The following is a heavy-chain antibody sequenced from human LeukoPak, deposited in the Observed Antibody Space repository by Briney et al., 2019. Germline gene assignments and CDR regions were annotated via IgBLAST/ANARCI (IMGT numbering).Heavy chain of an antibody. CDR3: ASVSYHYPTSFDY. Sequence: SETLSLTCTVSGGSISSSSYYWGWIRQPPGKGLEWIGSIYYSGSTYYNPSLKSRVTISVDTSKNQFSLKLSSVTAADTAVYYCASVSYHYPTSFDYWGQGTLVTVSS. CDR2: IYYSGST. D-gene: IGHD1-26*01. CDR1: GGSISSSSYY. V-gene: IGHV4-39*07. J-gene: IGHJ4*02.